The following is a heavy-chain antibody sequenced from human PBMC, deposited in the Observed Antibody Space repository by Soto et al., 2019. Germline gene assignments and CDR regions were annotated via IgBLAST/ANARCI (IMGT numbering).Heavy chain of an antibody. D-gene: IGHD3-22*01. CDR1: GGSIIDSGSFY. V-gene: IGHV4-31*03. J-gene: IGHJ5*02. CDR3: ARGEVVASNWFDP. CDR2: IYYSGST. Sequence: QVQMQESGPGLVKPSQTLYLTCSVSGGSIIDSGSFYWNWIRQHPGKGLEWIGYIYYSGSTYYNRSLKSRATISLDTSKNQFSLKLTSVTAADTALYYCARGEVVASNWFDPWGQGTLVTVSS.